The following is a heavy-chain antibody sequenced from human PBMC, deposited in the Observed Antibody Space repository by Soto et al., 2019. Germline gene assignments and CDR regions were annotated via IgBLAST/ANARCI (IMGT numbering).Heavy chain of an antibody. CDR1: GYTFTSYY. V-gene: IGHV1-46*01. Sequence: ASVKVSCKASGYTFTSYYMRWVRQAPGQGLEWMGIINPSGGSTSYAQKFQGRVTMTRDTSTSTVYMELSSLRSEDTAVYYCARDGRYDSSGYYQDYWGQGTLVTVSS. D-gene: IGHD3-22*01. CDR3: ARDGRYDSSGYYQDY. J-gene: IGHJ4*02. CDR2: INPSGGST.